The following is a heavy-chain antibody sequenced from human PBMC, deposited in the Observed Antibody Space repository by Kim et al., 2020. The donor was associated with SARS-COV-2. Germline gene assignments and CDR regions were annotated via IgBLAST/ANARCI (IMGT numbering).Heavy chain of an antibody. D-gene: IGHD4-17*01. V-gene: IGHV3-53*01. CDR2: IYSGGST. Sequence: GGSLRLSCAASGFTVSSNYMSWVRQARGKGLEWVSVIYSGGSTYYADSVKGRFTISRDNSKNTLYLQMNSLRAEDTAVYYCARDPAFGLRPSWGQGTLVTVSS. J-gene: IGHJ5*02. CDR1: GFTVSSNY. CDR3: ARDPAFGLRPS.